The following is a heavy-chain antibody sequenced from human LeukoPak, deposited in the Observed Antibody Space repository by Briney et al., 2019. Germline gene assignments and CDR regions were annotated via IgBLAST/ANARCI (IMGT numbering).Heavy chain of an antibody. Sequence: PSETLSLTCTVSGGSISSGSYYWSWIRQPAGKGLEYIGRMYTTGSTNYNPSLKIRVTISVAPSKNQFSLKLTPVTAADTAVYYCARDKGPRGEWFDPWGQGTLVTVSS. J-gene: IGHJ5*02. CDR2: MYTTGST. CDR3: ARDKGPRGEWFDP. CDR1: GGSISSGSYY. D-gene: IGHD3-16*01. V-gene: IGHV4-61*02.